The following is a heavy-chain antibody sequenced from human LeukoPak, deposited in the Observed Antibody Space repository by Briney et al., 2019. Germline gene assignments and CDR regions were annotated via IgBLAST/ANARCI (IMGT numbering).Heavy chain of an antibody. J-gene: IGHJ3*02. CDR2: MNPNSGNT. V-gene: IGHV1-8*03. Sequence: ASVKVSCKASGYTFTSYDINWVRQATGQGLEWMGWMNPNSGNTGYAQKFQGRVTITRNTSISTAYMELSSLRSEDTAVYYCARLRPYSSGYSSGWTWDDAFDIWGQGTMVTVSS. CDR3: ARLRPYSSGYSSGWTWDDAFDI. CDR1: GYTFTSYD. D-gene: IGHD6-19*01.